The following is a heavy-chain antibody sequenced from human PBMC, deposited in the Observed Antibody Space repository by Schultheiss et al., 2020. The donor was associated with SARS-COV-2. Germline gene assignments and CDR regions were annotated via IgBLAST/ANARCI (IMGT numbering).Heavy chain of an antibody. CDR2: ISFDGSDE. Sequence: LRLSCAASGFTFSSYAMHWVRQAPGKGLEWVAVISFDGSDEYYADSVKGRFTISRDNSKNTLYLQMNSLRAEDTAVYYCATLIAVAGTGAFDIWGQGTMVTVSS. CDR1: GFTFSSYA. J-gene: IGHJ3*02. V-gene: IGHV3-30*01. CDR3: ATLIAVAGTGAFDI. D-gene: IGHD6-19*01.